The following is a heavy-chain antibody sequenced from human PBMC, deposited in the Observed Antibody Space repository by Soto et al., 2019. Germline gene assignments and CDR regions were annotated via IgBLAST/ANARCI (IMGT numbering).Heavy chain of an antibody. CDR1: GYTFTSYW. CDR2: IYPGDSDS. CDR3: ARHSFPSYYDSRGLLGNNSDTFHV. V-gene: IGHV5-51*01. J-gene: IGHJ3*01. D-gene: IGHD3-22*01. Sequence: PGESLKISCKASGYTFTSYWIDWVRQLPGKGLEWMGMIYPGDSDSRYSPSFQGQVTISADKSNTTAYLQWSSLKASDTAMYHCARHSFPSYYDSRGLLGNNSDTFHVWGQGTMVTVSS.